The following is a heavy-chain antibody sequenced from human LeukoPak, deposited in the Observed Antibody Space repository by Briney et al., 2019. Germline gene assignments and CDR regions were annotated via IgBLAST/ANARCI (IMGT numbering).Heavy chain of an antibody. CDR1: GFTVSSNC. J-gene: IGHJ6*03. Sequence: GGSLRLSCAASGFTVSSNCMSWVRQAPGKGLEWVANIKQDGSEKYYVDSVKGRFTISRDNARNSLYLQMDSLRAEDTAVYYCARDHRFRSSRYSYYYMDIWGKGTTVTVSS. CDR3: ARDHRFRSSRYSYYYMDI. D-gene: IGHD3-3*01. CDR2: IKQDGSEK. V-gene: IGHV3-7*01.